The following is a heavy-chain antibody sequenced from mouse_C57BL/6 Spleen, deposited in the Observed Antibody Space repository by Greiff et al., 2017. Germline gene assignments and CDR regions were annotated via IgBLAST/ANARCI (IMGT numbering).Heavy chain of an antibody. V-gene: IGHV1-55*01. J-gene: IGHJ3*01. CDR2: IYPGSGST. CDR3: ARENYYGSSYESY. D-gene: IGHD1-1*01. Sequence: VQLHQPGAELVKPGASVKMSCKASGYTFTSYWITWVKQRPGQGLEWIGDIYPGSGSTNYNEKFKSKATLTVDTSSSTAYMQLSSLTSEDSAVYYCARENYYGSSYESYWGQGTLVTVSA. CDR1: GYTFTSYW.